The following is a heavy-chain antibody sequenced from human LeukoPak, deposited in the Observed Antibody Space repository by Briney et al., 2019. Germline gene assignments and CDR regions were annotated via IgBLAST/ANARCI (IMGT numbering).Heavy chain of an antibody. V-gene: IGHV4-39*01. CDR3: ARRVVVVAATGNWFDP. CDR2: IYYSGST. Sequence: SETLSLTCTVSGGPISSSSYYWGWTRQPPGKGLEWIGSIYYSGSTYYNPSLKSRVTISVDTSKNQFSLKLSSVTAADTAVYYCARRVVVVAATGNWFDPWGQGTLVTVSS. J-gene: IGHJ5*02. CDR1: GGPISSSSYY. D-gene: IGHD2-15*01.